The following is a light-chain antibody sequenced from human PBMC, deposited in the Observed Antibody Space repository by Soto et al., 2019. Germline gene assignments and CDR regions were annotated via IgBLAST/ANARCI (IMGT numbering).Light chain of an antibody. CDR2: GAS. CDR1: PSVSSSY. V-gene: IGKV3D-20*02. J-gene: IGKJ5*01. Sequence: PGERATLSCRASPSVSSSYLAWYQQKPGQAPRLLIFGASTRATGIPARFSGSGSGTDFTLTISSLEPEDFAVYYCQQRSNWPSITFGQGTRLEIK. CDR3: QQRSNWPSIT.